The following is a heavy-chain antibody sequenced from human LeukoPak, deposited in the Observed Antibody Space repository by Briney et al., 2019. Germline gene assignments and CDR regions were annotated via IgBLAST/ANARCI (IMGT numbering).Heavy chain of an antibody. CDR1: GFTFSSYS. CDR2: ISSSSSTI. D-gene: IGHD3-3*01. CDR3: ARGGGSESYDFDY. J-gene: IGHJ4*02. Sequence: HPGGSLRLSCAASGFTFSSYSMNWVRQAPGKGLEWVSYISSSSSTIYYADSVKGRFTISRDNAKNSLYLQMNSLRAEDTAVYYCARGGGSESYDFDYWGQGTLVTVSS. V-gene: IGHV3-48*01.